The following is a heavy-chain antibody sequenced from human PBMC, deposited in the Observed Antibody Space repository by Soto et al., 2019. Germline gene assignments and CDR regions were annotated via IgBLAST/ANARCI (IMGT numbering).Heavy chain of an antibody. CDR2: IWYDGSNK. J-gene: IGHJ4*02. Sequence: GGSLRLSCAASGFTFSSYGMHWVRQAPGKGLEWVAVIWYDGSNKYYADSVKGRFTISRDNSKNTLYLQMNSLRAEDTAVYYCAREAYQLLQDPYYFDYWGQGTLVTVSS. D-gene: IGHD2-2*01. V-gene: IGHV3-33*01. CDR1: GFTFSSYG. CDR3: AREAYQLLQDPYYFDY.